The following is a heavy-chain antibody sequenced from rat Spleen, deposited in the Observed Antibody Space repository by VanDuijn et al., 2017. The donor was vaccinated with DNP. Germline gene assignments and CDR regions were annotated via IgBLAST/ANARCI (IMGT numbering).Heavy chain of an antibody. V-gene: IGHV5-31*01. CDR3: ATSPGPNWFAY. Sequence: EVQLVESGGDLVQPGRSLKLSCVASGFTFNNYWMTWIRQVPGKGLEWIASITDGGGSTYYPDSVKGRFTISRDDAINTLYLQMNSLRSEDTATYYCATSPGPNWFAYWGQGTLVTVSS. D-gene: IGHD1-4*01. CDR1: GFTFNNYW. CDR2: ITDGGGST. J-gene: IGHJ3*01.